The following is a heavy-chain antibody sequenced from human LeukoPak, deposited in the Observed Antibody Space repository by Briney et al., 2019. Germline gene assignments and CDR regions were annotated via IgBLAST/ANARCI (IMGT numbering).Heavy chain of an antibody. CDR2: IWYDGSNL. CDR1: GFTFSSYG. CDR3: ARTVTGTFYYYGMDV. V-gene: IGHV3-33*01. Sequence: PGGSLRLSCAASGFTFSSYGMHWVRQAPGKGLEWVAVIWYDGSNLYYADSVKGRFTISRDNSKNTLYLQMNSLRAEDTAVYYCARTVTGTFYYYGMDVWGQGTTVTVSS. J-gene: IGHJ6*02. D-gene: IGHD1-20*01.